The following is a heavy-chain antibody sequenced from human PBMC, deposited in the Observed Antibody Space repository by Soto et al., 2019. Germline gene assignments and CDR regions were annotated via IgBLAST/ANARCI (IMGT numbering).Heavy chain of an antibody. J-gene: IGHJ5*02. D-gene: IGHD2-15*01. CDR3: ARDIHAGFTPSFDH. Sequence: SQPLSLTCVVSGGSITSYHLSCIRQFPGKGLEWIADTAYTGNTNDSPSLKSRVATSTETSKNQLTIKLTSMTAADTAVYSCARDIHAGFTPSFDHWGQGTMVTVSS. CDR2: TAYTGNT. V-gene: IGHV4-59*01. CDR1: GGSITSYH.